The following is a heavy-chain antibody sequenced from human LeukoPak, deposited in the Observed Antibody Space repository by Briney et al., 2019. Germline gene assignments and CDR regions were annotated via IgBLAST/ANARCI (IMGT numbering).Heavy chain of an antibody. J-gene: IGHJ4*02. Sequence: ASVKVSCKASGYTFTSYYMHWVRQAPGQGLEWMGIINPSGGSTSYARKFQGRVTMTRDMSTSTVYMELSSLRSEDTAVYYCARDPTIYPAFDYWGQGTLVTVSS. D-gene: IGHD2-2*02. V-gene: IGHV1-46*01. CDR3: ARDPTIYPAFDY. CDR1: GYTFTSYY. CDR2: INPSGGST.